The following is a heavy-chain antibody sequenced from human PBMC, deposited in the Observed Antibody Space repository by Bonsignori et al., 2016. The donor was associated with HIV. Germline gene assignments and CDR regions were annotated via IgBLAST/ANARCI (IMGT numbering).Heavy chain of an antibody. CDR3: ASTPTSYWEYFQH. V-gene: IGHV3-11*01. D-gene: IGHD2-8*02. CDR2: ISSSGSTI. J-gene: IGHJ1*01. Sequence: WIRQPPGKGLEWVSYISSSGSTIYYADSVKGRFTISRDNAKNSLYLQMNSLRAEDTAVYYCASTPTSYWEYFQHWGQGTLVTVSS.